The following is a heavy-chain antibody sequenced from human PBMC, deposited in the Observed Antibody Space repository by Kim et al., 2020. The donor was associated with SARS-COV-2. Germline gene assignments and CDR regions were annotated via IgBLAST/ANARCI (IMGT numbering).Heavy chain of an antibody. Sequence: GGSLRLSCAASGFTFSSYGMHWVRQAPGKGLEWVAVISYDGSNKYYADSVKGRFTISRDNSKNTLYLQMNSLRAEDTAVYYCAKDTLLWFGEFGPPDVWGQGTTVTVSS. CDR1: GFTFSSYG. CDR2: ISYDGSNK. J-gene: IGHJ6*02. D-gene: IGHD3-10*01. CDR3: AKDTLLWFGEFGPPDV. V-gene: IGHV3-30*18.